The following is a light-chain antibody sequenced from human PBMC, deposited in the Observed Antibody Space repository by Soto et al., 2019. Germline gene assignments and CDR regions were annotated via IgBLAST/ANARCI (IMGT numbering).Light chain of an antibody. CDR2: GAS. V-gene: IGKV1-27*01. Sequence: DIQMTQSPSSLSASVGDRVTITCRASQDIANYLAWYQQQPGKVPKLLIYGASTLQSGVPSRFSGSGSGTDFTLTISSLQPEDVATYYCQKYTSAPFTFGPGTKVDIK. J-gene: IGKJ3*01. CDR1: QDIANY. CDR3: QKYTSAPFT.